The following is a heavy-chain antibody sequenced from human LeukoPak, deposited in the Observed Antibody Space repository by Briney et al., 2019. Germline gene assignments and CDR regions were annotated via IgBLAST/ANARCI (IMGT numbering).Heavy chain of an antibody. V-gene: IGHV3-53*01. J-gene: IGHJ4*02. Sequence: GGSLRLSCAASGFTVSSNYMSWVRQAPGKGLEWVSVIYSGGSTYYADSVKGRFTISRDNSKNTLYLQMNSLRAEDTAVYYCARDLSYYYDSSGFIYWGQGTLVTVSS. D-gene: IGHD3-22*01. CDR2: IYSGGST. CDR1: GFTVSSNY. CDR3: ARDLSYYYDSSGFIY.